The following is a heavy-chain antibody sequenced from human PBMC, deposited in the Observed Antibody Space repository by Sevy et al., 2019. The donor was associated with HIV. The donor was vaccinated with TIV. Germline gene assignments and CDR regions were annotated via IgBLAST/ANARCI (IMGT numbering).Heavy chain of an antibody. CDR3: ARGTNYYDGSGYFSMASWDY. CDR1: GFTFSSYA. CDR2: IWYDGSNK. Sequence: GGSLRLSCVASGFTFSSYAMHWVRQAPGKGLEWVAVIWYDGSNKYYADSVKGRFTISRDNSKNTLYLQMDSLRAEDTAMYYCARGTNYYDGSGYFSMASWDYWGQGALVTVSS. D-gene: IGHD3-22*01. J-gene: IGHJ4*02. V-gene: IGHV3-33*01.